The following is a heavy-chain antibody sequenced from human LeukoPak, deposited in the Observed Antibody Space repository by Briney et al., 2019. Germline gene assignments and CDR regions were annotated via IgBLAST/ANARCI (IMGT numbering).Heavy chain of an antibody. J-gene: IGHJ4*02. V-gene: IGHV1-2*02. D-gene: IGHD2-21*02. CDR2: INPNRGGT. Sequence: GDSVNVSCKASGYTLTGYYMHWVRQAPGQGLEWMGWINPNRGGTNYAQKFQGRVTMTRATTISTAYMELSRLRSDDTAIYYCATGVAVVVTAAPNCWGQGTLVTVSS. CDR3: ATGVAVVVTAAPNC. CDR1: GYTLTGYY.